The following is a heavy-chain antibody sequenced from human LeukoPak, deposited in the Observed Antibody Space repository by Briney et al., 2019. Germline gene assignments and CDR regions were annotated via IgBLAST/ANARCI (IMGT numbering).Heavy chain of an antibody. CDR2: IRSSGTTI. D-gene: IGHD2-21*02. V-gene: IGHV3-48*03. Sequence: GGSLRLSCAASGFTFSSYEMNWVRQAPGKGLEWVSYIRSSGTTIYYADSVKGRFTISRDNSKKTLLLQTNSLRAEDTAMYYCARDWRAFCGGDCFGFFDYWGQGTLVTVSS. CDR3: ARDWRAFCGGDCFGFFDY. J-gene: IGHJ4*02. CDR1: GFTFSSYE.